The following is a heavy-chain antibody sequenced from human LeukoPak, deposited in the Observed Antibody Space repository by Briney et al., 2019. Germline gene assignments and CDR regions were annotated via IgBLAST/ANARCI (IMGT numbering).Heavy chain of an antibody. V-gene: IGHV4-59*01. D-gene: IGHD5-12*01. CDR3: AREAYSGLDY. CDR2: IYYSGST. CDR1: GGSISSYY. J-gene: IGHJ4*02. Sequence: SETLSLTCTVSGGSISSYYWSWIRQPPGKGLEWIGYIYYSGSTNYNPSLKSRVTISVDTSKNQFSLKLSSVTAADTAVYYCAREAYSGLDYWGQGTLVTVSS.